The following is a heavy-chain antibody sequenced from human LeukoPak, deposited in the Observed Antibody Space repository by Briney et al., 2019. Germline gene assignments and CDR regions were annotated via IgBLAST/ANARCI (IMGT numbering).Heavy chain of an antibody. D-gene: IGHD2-8*01. J-gene: IGHJ6*02. CDR2: IYYSGST. CDR1: GGSISSGDYY. Sequence: SQTLSLTCTVSGGSISSGDYYWSWIRQPPGKGLEWIGYIYYSGSTYYNPSLKSRVTISVDTSKNQFSLKLSSVTAADTAVYYCARVTTKGLPYYYYGMDVWGQGTTVTVSS. V-gene: IGHV4-30-4*01. CDR3: ARVTTKGLPYYYYGMDV.